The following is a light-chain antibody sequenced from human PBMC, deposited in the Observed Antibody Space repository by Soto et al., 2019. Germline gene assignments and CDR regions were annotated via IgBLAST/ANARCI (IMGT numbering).Light chain of an antibody. CDR2: GKS. CDR3: QSYDSSLSGYV. Sequence: QSVLTQPPSVSGAPGQRVTISCTGSSSNIGAGYDVHWYQQLPGTAPKLPIYGKSNRPSGVPDRFSGSKSGTSASLAITGLQAEDEADYYCQSYDSSLSGYVFGTGTKLTVL. V-gene: IGLV1-40*01. CDR1: SSNIGAGYD. J-gene: IGLJ1*01.